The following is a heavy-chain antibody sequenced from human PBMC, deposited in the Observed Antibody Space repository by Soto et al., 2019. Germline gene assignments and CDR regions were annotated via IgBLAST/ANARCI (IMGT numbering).Heavy chain of an antibody. Sequence: ASVKVSCKASGYTFSGYYMHWVRQAPGQGLEWMGWISAYNGNTNYAQKLQGRVTMTTDTSTSTAYMELRSLRSDDTAVYYCARSRPHWFDPWGQGTLVTVSS. CDR2: ISAYNGNT. CDR1: GYTFSGYY. J-gene: IGHJ5*02. CDR3: ARSRPHWFDP. V-gene: IGHV1-18*04.